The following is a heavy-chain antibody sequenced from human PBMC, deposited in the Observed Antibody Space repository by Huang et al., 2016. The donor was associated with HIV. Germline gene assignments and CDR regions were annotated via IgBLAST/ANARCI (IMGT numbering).Heavy chain of an antibody. D-gene: IGHD3-3*01. CDR1: GYTFSSHA. CDR2: INGGNGDT. CDR3: ARDPLDIRRHFDF. Sequence: QVQLVQSGAEVTKPGTSVNVSCKTSGYTFSSHALHWLRQAPGQRPEWMGWINGGNGDTKYSQKFQGRVTITSDTSANIGYMELNSLLSEDTAVYYCARDPLDIRRHFDFWGQGSLVTVSS. J-gene: IGHJ4*02. V-gene: IGHV1-3*01.